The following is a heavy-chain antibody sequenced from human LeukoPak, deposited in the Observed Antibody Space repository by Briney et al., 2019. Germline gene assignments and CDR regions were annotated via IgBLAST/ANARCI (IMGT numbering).Heavy chain of an antibody. CDR3: ARDNDFDY. Sequence: VASVKVSCKASGYTFTGYYMHWVRQAPGQGLEWMGIIYPGGGSTSYAQKLQGRITMTRDMSASTVYMELSSLRSEDTAIYYCARDNDFDYWGQGTLVTVSS. J-gene: IGHJ4*02. CDR1: GYTFTGYY. D-gene: IGHD2-8*01. V-gene: IGHV1-46*04. CDR2: IYPGGGST.